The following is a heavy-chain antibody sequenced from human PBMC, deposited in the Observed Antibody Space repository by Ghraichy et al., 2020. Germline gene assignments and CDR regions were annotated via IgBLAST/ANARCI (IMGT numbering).Heavy chain of an antibody. Sequence: SETLSLTCAVSGGSISSGGYSWSWIRQPPGKGLEWIGYIDHSGSTYYNPSLKSRVTISVDRSKNQFSLKLSSVTAADTAVYYCARGKSMVRGVTYDYWGQGTLVTVSS. J-gene: IGHJ4*02. CDR1: GGSISSGGYS. V-gene: IGHV4-30-2*01. CDR2: IDHSGST. D-gene: IGHD3-10*01. CDR3: ARGKSMVRGVTYDY.